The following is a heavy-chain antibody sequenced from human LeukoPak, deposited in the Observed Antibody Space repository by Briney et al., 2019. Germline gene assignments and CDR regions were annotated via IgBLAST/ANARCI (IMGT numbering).Heavy chain of an antibody. J-gene: IGHJ4*02. Sequence: PSETLSLTCTVSGGSISSYYWSWIRQPPGKGLEWIGYIYYSGSTNYNPSLKSRVTISVDTSKNQFSLKVSSVTAADTAVYYCARGGFLAAAGTGLYYFDNWGQGTLVTVSS. CDR3: ARGGFLAAAGTGLYYFDN. D-gene: IGHD6-13*01. CDR1: GGSISSYY. CDR2: IYYSGST. V-gene: IGHV4-59*12.